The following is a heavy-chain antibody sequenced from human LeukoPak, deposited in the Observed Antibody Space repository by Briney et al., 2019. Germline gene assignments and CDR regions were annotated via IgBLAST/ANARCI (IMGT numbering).Heavy chain of an antibody. CDR2: SGDSDGST. CDR3: AKGGCRGTCNPLAY. J-gene: IGHJ4*02. V-gene: IGHV3-23*01. D-gene: IGHD2-15*01. CDR1: GFTFSGSG. Sequence: GGSLRLFCAASGFTFSGSGMSWVRQAPGKGLEWISSSGDSDGSTYYADSLKGRFTISRDNSKNTLYLQMNNLRAEDTAVYYCAKGGCRGTCNPLAYWGQGALVTVSP.